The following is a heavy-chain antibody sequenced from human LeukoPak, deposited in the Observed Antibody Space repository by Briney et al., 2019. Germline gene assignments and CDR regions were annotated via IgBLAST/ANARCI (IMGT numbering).Heavy chain of an antibody. J-gene: IGHJ6*02. CDR1: GFTFSSYG. CDR3: ARNQQLGGHSYYYYGMDV. CDR2: IWYDGSNK. Sequence: GRSLRLSCAASGFTFSSYGMHWVRQALGKGLEWVALIWYDGSNKYYADSVKGRFTISRDNSKNTLYLQMNSLRADDTAIYYCARNQQLGGHSYYYYGMDVWGQGTTVTVSS. D-gene: IGHD3-16*01. V-gene: IGHV3-33*01.